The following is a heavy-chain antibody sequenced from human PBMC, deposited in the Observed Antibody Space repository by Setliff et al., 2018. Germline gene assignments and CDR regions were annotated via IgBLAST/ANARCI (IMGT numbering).Heavy chain of an antibody. CDR3: ATLRYFDWFLFDY. CDR1: GGSISSISYY. V-gene: IGHV4-39*01. J-gene: IGHJ4*02. D-gene: IGHD3-9*01. CDR2: VYDSGTT. Sequence: SETLSLTCTVPGGSISSISYYWGWIRRPPGKGLEWIGTVYDSGTTYYNPSLKSPVTISIDTSKNQFSLKLSSVTAADTAVYYCATLRYFDWFLFDYWGQGTLVTVSS.